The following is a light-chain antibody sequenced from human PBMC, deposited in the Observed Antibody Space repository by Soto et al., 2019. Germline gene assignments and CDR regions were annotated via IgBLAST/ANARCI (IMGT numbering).Light chain of an antibody. CDR1: SSNIGAGYD. Sequence: QSVLTQPPSVSGAPGQRVTISCTGSSSNIGAGYDVHWYQQLPGTAPKLLIYDNTNRPSGVPDRFSASKSGSSASLAITGLQAEDEAIYYCQSYDSSLSGPRIFGGGTKLTVL. J-gene: IGLJ2*01. CDR2: DNT. V-gene: IGLV1-40*01. CDR3: QSYDSSLSGPRI.